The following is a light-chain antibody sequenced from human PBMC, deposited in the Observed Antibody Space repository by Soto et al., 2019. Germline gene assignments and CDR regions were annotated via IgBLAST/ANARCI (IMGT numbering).Light chain of an antibody. CDR2: DVN. V-gene: IGLV2-14*03. CDR3: SSRTSGATYV. CDR1: SSDVGAYNY. Sequence: QSVLTQPASVSGSPGQSITISCAGTSSDVGAYNYVSWYQHHPGKAPKLMIYDVNNRPSGDSNRFSGSKSGNTASLTISGLQAEDEADYYYSSRTSGATYVFGSGTKVTVL. J-gene: IGLJ1*01.